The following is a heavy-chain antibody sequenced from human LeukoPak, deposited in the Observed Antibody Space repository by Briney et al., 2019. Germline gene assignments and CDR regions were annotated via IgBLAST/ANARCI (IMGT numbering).Heavy chain of an antibody. CDR2: INAGNGNT. Sequence: ASVKVSCKASGYTFTSYAMHWVRQAPGQRLEWMGWINAGNGNTKYSQKFQGRVTITRDTSASTAYMELSSLRSEDTAVYYCARAGSSSWYWYFDLWGRGTLVTVSS. D-gene: IGHD6-13*01. J-gene: IGHJ2*01. V-gene: IGHV1-3*01. CDR1: GYTFTSYA. CDR3: ARAGSSSWYWYFDL.